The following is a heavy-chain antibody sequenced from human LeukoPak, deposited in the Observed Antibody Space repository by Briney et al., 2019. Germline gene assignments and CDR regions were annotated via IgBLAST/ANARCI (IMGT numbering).Heavy chain of an antibody. CDR2: IYTSGST. Sequence: SETLSLTCTVSGGSISSYYWSWIRQPAGKGLEWIGRIYTSGSTNYNPSLKGRVTMSVDTSKNQFSLRLTSVTAADTAVYYCARGGPRVVEVAATGNWFDPWGQGTLVTVSS. D-gene: IGHD2-15*01. J-gene: IGHJ5*02. CDR1: GGSISSYY. CDR3: ARGGPRVVEVAATGNWFDP. V-gene: IGHV4-4*07.